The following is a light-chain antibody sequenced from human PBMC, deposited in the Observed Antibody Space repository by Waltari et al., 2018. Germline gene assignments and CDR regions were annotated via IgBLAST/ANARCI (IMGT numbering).Light chain of an antibody. CDR1: KLGDKY. J-gene: IGLJ1*01. CDR2: QEN. Sequence: SYELTQPPSVSVSPGQTATISCSGDKLGDKYACWYQQKPCQSPVLVIYQENRRPSGLPARFSASNSGNTAXLTISGTQAMDEAXYYCQAWDSSAAXVXXXXXXXTVL. CDR3: QAWDSSAAXV. V-gene: IGLV3-1*01.